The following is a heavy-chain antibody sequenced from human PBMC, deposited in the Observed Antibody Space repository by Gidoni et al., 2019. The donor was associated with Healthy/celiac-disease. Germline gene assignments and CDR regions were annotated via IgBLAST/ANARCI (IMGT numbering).Heavy chain of an antibody. Sequence: QVQLVQSGAEVKKPGSSVKVSCKASGGTFVSYAISRVRQAPGQGLEWMGGIIPIFGTANYAQKFQGRVTITADESTSTAYMELSSLRSEDTAVYYCARVGTYYYDSSGYYYDLDYWGQGTLVTVSS. J-gene: IGHJ4*02. CDR1: GGTFVSYA. CDR3: ARVGTYYYDSSGYYYDLDY. D-gene: IGHD3-22*01. V-gene: IGHV1-69*01. CDR2: IIPIFGTA.